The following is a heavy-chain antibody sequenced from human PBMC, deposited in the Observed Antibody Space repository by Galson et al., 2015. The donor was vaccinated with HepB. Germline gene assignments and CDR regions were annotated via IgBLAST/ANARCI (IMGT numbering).Heavy chain of an antibody. CDR3: AKARSNSQWLTPDDY. CDR2: IVEGYGRT. CDR1: GFIFSNYA. Sequence: SLRLSCAASGFIFSNYAMSWVRQAPGKGLEWVATIVEGYGRTFYADSVKGRFTISRDNSQNTLYLQMNSLRAEDTAVYYCAKARSNSQWLTPDDYWGQGTLVTASS. V-gene: IGHV3-23*01. D-gene: IGHD6-19*01. J-gene: IGHJ4*02.